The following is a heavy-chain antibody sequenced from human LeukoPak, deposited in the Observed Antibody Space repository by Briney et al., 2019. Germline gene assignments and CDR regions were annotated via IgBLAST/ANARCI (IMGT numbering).Heavy chain of an antibody. Sequence: GGSLRLSCAASGFPFSSYNMNWVRQAPGKGLEWVSFISNTGRYTYYTDSLKGRFTISRDNAKNSMYLQMNSLRAEDTAVYYCARYYYDSSGYYPYDYWGQGILVTVSS. D-gene: IGHD3-22*01. CDR2: ISNTGRYT. V-gene: IGHV3-21*01. CDR1: GFPFSSYN. CDR3: ARYYYDSSGYYPYDY. J-gene: IGHJ4*02.